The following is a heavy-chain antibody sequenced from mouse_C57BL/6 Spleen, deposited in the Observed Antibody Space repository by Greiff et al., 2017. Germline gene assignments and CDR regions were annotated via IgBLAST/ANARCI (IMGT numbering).Heavy chain of an antibody. V-gene: IGHV1-72*01. CDR2: IDPNSGGT. J-gene: IGHJ4*01. CDR1: GYTFTSYW. CDR3: AVSRYYAMDY. Sequence: QVQLQQPGAELVKPGASVKLSCKASGYTFTSYWMHWVKQRPGRGLEWIGRIDPNSGGTKYNEKFKSKATLTVDKPSSTAYMQLISLTSEDSAVYYCAVSRYYAMDYWGQGTSVTVSS. D-gene: IGHD6-2*01.